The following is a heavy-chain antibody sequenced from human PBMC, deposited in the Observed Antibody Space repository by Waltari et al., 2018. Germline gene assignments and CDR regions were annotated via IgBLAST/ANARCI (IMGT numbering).Heavy chain of an antibody. D-gene: IGHD2-21*02. CDR2: IIHILGTA. CDR3: AKQFHYGGGDCSPHAIDY. CDR1: GVTFTSST. Sequence: QVQLVQSGAQVKKPGSSVMVSCKASGVTFTSSTILWLQTAPGQGREWMGRIIHILGTANDAQKFRGRVTSTAEKSTSTAYMELSRLRSEDTDVYYCAKQFHYGGGDCSPHAIDYWGQGTLVTVSA. J-gene: IGHJ4*02. V-gene: IGHV1-69*08.